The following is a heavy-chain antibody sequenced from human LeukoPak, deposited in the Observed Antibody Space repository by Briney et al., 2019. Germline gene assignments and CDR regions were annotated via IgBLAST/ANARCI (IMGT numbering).Heavy chain of an antibody. Sequence: PSETLSLTCTVSDGSISSGTYYWSWIRQPAGQGLEWIGHVYISGSTNNNPSLKSRVTISVDTSKNQFSLKLSSVTAADTAVYYCARGRYGSGYFDYWGQGTLVTVSS. CDR3: ARGRYGSGYFDY. CDR1: DGSISSGTYY. J-gene: IGHJ4*02. CDR2: VYISGST. V-gene: IGHV4-61*09. D-gene: IGHD3-10*01.